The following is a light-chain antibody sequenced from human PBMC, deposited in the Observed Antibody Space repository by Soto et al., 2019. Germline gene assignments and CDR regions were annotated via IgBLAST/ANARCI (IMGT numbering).Light chain of an antibody. J-gene: IGKJ4*01. CDR1: QGISSW. CDR2: AAS. V-gene: IGKV1-12*01. CDR3: QQANSFPLT. Sequence: DIQMTQSPSSVSASVGDRVTITCRASQGISSWVAWYQQKPGKAPKLLIYAASNLQSGVPSRVSGSGSGTDFTISIINLQPEDFATYYCQQANSFPLTCGGGTKVEIK.